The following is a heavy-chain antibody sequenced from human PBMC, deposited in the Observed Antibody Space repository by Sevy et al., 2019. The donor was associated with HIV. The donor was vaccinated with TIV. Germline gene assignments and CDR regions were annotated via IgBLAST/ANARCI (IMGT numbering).Heavy chain of an antibody. CDR1: GFTFSSYP. Sequence: GGSLRLSCAASGFTFSSYPMSWVRQAPGKGLEWVSAISGSGSDTYYGDSVKGRFTISRDNSKNMVHLQMNSLRAEDTATYFCAKEYRIAVAGTVAFDIWGQGTMVTVSS. V-gene: IGHV3-23*01. CDR2: ISGSGSDT. J-gene: IGHJ3*02. CDR3: AKEYRIAVAGTVAFDI. D-gene: IGHD6-19*01.